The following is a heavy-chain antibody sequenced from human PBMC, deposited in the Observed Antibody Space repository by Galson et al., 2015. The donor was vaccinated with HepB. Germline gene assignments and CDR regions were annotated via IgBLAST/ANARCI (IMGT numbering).Heavy chain of an antibody. J-gene: IGHJ5*02. CDR2: ISAYNGNT. V-gene: IGHV1-18*04. CDR3: ARDEHDILTGGGVRYWFDP. D-gene: IGHD3-9*01. CDR1: GYTFTSYG. Sequence: SVKVSCKASGYTFTSYGISWVRQAPGQGLEWMGWISAYNGNTNYAQKLQGRVTMTTDTSTSTAYMELRSLRSDDTAVYYCARDEHDILTGGGVRYWFDPWGQGTLVTVSS.